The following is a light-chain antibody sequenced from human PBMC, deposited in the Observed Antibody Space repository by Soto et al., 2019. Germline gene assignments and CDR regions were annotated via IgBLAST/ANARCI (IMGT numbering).Light chain of an antibody. J-gene: IGLJ2*01. CDR1: SSNIGNNP. CDR2: SNN. CDR3: AAWDDNLSGVV. V-gene: IGLV1-44*01. Sequence: QLVLTQPPSASGTPGQRVTISCSGSSSNIGNNPVNWYQQLPGTAPKLLIYSNNQRPSGVPDRFSGSKSGTSASLANSGLQSEDEADYYCAAWDDNLSGVVFGGGTKLTVL.